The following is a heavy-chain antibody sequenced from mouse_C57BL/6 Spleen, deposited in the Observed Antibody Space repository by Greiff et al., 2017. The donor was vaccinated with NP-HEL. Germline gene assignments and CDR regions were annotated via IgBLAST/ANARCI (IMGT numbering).Heavy chain of an antibody. J-gene: IGHJ2*01. D-gene: IGHD1-1*01. CDR2: IYPGSGST. V-gene: IGHV1-55*01. CDR3: ASGTTVVAPYYFDY. CDR1: GYTFTSYW. Sequence: QVQLKQSGAELVKPGASVKMSCKASGYTFTSYWITWVKQRPGQGLEWIGDIYPGSGSTNYNEKFKSKATLTVDTSSSTAYMQLSSLTSEDSAVYYCASGTTVVAPYYFDYWGQGTTLTVSS.